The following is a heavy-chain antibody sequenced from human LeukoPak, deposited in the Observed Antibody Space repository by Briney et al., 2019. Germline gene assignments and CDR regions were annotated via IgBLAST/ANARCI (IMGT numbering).Heavy chain of an antibody. CDR2: IWGSGGTT. CDR3: AKGRLQPIDY. D-gene: IGHD4-11*01. Sequence: GGSLRLSYAASGFTFSSFAMIWVRQAPGKGLEWVSGIWGSGGTTYYADSVKGRFTISRDNSKNTLYLQMNSLRAEDTAVYYCAKGRLQPIDYWGQGTLVTVSS. CDR1: GFTFSSFA. V-gene: IGHV3-23*01. J-gene: IGHJ4*02.